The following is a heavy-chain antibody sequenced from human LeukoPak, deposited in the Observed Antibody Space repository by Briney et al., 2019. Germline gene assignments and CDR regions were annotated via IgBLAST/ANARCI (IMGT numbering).Heavy chain of an antibody. Sequence: PGGSLRLSCAASGFTLSSYSMNWVRQAPGKGLEWVSYISTSGSAMYYADSVKGRFTISRDNAKNSLYLQMNSLRAEDTAVYYCAREVSGDYWGQGTLVTVSS. V-gene: IGHV3-48*01. CDR3: AREVSGDY. CDR2: ISTSGSAM. J-gene: IGHJ4*02. CDR1: GFTLSSYS. D-gene: IGHD3-10*01.